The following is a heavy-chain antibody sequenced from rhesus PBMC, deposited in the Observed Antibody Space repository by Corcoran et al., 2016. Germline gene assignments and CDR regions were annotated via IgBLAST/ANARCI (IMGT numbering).Heavy chain of an antibody. Sequence: QVQLQESGPAVVKPSETLSLTCAVSGGSISSSNWWRWIRQSPGKGLEWIGGMYGRGGSTEYITSLKSRVTNEIDTSKIQFSLKLSSVTAADTAVYYCARPADFWSGYYPEYFEFWGQGALVTVSS. V-gene: IGHV4-93*02. CDR2: MYGRGGST. J-gene: IGHJ1*01. CDR3: ARPADFWSGYYPEYFEF. CDR1: GGSISSSNW. D-gene: IGHD3-3*01.